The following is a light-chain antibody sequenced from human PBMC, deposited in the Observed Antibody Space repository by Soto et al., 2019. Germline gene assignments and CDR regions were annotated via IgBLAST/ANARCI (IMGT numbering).Light chain of an antibody. V-gene: IGKV2-30*02. CDR3: MQSAHWPPIT. Sequence: DVLMTQSPLSLPVTIGQPASISCRSSQSLVLSDGSTYVFWFQQRTGQSPRRLIYRVSDRDSGVPDRFRGSGSGTDFTLKSSRVEAEDVAIDYCMQSAHWPPITFGQGTRLEI. J-gene: IGKJ5*01. CDR1: QSLVLSDGSTY. CDR2: RVS.